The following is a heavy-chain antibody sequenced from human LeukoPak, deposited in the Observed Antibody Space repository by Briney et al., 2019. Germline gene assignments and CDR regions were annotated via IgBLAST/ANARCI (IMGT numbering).Heavy chain of an antibody. Sequence: GGSLRLSCAASGFTFSNCAMTWVRQAPGKGLEWVSVLYSDGNTKYADSVQGRFTISRDNSKNTLYLEMNSLSPDDTAVYYCARGVEPLAANTLAYWGQGTLVTVSS. CDR1: GFTFSNCA. CDR3: ARGVEPLAANTLAY. V-gene: IGHV3-23*03. CDR2: LYSDGNT. D-gene: IGHD1-14*01. J-gene: IGHJ4*02.